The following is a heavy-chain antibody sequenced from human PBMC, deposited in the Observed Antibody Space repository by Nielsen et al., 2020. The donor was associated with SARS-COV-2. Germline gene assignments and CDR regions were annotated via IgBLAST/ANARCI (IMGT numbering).Heavy chain of an antibody. V-gene: IGHV4-59*01. Sequence: ESLKISCTVSGGSISSYYWSWIRQPPGKGLEWIGYIYYSGSTNYNPSLKSRVTISVDTSKNQFSLKLSSVTAADTAVYYCARSIAAAAWFDPWGQGTLVTVSS. D-gene: IGHD6-13*01. CDR1: GGSISSYY. CDR2: IYYSGST. J-gene: IGHJ5*02. CDR3: ARSIAAAAWFDP.